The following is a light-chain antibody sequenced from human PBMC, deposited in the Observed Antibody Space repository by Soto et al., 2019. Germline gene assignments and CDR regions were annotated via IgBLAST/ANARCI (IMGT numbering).Light chain of an antibody. V-gene: IGKV1-5*01. Sequence: DIQMTQSPSTLSASVGDRVTITCRTSQIISTWLAWYQQKPGKAPNLLIYDASSLGSGVPSRFSGSGSGTDFTLTISSLQPDDFATYYCQQYNSYWTFAQGTKVDIK. CDR2: DAS. CDR1: QIISTW. J-gene: IGKJ1*01. CDR3: QQYNSYWT.